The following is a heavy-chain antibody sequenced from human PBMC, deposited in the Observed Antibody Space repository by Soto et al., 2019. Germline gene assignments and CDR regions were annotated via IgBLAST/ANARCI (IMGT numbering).Heavy chain of an antibody. CDR1: GGSISSYY. V-gene: IGHV4-59*01. CDR2: IYYSGST. D-gene: IGHD6-13*01. Sequence: SETLSLTCTVSGGSISSYYWSWIRQPPGKGLEWIGYIYYSGSTNYNPSLKSRVTISVDTSKNQFSLKLSSVTAADTAVYYCASDSSPIAYNYYYYMDVWGKGTTVTVSS. J-gene: IGHJ6*03. CDR3: ASDSSPIAYNYYYYMDV.